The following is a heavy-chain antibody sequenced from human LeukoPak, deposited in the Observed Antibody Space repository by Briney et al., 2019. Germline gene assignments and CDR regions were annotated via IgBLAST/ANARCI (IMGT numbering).Heavy chain of an antibody. D-gene: IGHD2-2*01. CDR2: ISAYNGNT. CDR3: ARRQGIVVVPAAANDY. Sequence: ASVKVSCEASGYTFTSYGISCVRQAPGQGLEWMGWISAYNGNTNYAQKLQGRVTMTTDTSTSTAYMELRSLRSDDTAVYYCARRQGIVVVPAAANDYWGQGTLVTVSS. V-gene: IGHV1-18*01. CDR1: GYTFTSYG. J-gene: IGHJ4*02.